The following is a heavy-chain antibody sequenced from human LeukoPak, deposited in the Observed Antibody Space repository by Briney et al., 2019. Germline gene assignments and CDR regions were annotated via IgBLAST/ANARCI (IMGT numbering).Heavy chain of an antibody. J-gene: IGHJ6*02. CDR2: ISYDGSNK. Sequence: GSLRLSCAASGFTFSSYAMHWVRPAPGKGLEWVAVISYDGSNKYYADSVKGRFTISRDNPKNTLYLQMNSLRAEDTAVYYCARDVGVWFGELSYGMDVWGQGTTVTVSS. CDR3: ARDVGVWFGELSYGMDV. CDR1: GFTFSSYA. V-gene: IGHV3-30-3*01. D-gene: IGHD3-10*01.